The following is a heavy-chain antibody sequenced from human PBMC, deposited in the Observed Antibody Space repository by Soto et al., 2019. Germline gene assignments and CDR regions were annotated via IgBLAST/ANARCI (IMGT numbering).Heavy chain of an antibody. CDR1: GGSFSGYY. Sequence: PSETLSLTCAVYGGSFSGYYWSWIRQPPGKGLEWIGEINHSGSTNYNPPLKSRVTISVDTSKNQFSLKLSSVTAADTAVYYCARAPRGGGYYYYYYMDVWGKGTTVTVSS. D-gene: IGHD3-10*01. V-gene: IGHV4-34*01. CDR3: ARAPRGGGYYYYYYMDV. J-gene: IGHJ6*03. CDR2: INHSGST.